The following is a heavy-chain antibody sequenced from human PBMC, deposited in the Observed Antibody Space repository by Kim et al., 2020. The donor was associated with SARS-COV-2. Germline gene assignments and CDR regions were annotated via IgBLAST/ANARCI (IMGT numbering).Heavy chain of an antibody. J-gene: IGHJ6*02. D-gene: IGHD3-10*01. CDR3: ARDRYYGSGTEGDYYYGMDV. Sequence: RFTIPRDNAKNTLYLQMNSLRAEDTAVYYCARDRYYGSGTEGDYYYGMDVWGQGTTVTVSS. V-gene: IGHV3-74*01.